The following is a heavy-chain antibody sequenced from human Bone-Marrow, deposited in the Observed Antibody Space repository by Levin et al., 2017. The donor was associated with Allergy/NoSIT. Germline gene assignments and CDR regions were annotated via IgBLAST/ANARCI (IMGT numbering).Heavy chain of an antibody. CDR3: AITPNRVAGILN. D-gene: IGHD6-19*01. CDR1: GFTFSSYA. CDR2: ISGSGGST. V-gene: IGHV3-23*01. Sequence: LSLPCAASGFTFSSYAMSWVRQAPGKGLEWVSAISGSGGSTYYADSVKGRFTISRDNSKNTLYLQMNSLRAEDTAVYYCAITPNRVAGILNWGQGTLVTVSS. J-gene: IGHJ4*02.